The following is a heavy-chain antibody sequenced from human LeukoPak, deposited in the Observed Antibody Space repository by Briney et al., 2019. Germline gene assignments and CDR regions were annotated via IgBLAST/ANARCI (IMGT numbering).Heavy chain of an antibody. D-gene: IGHD6-13*01. J-gene: IGHJ5*02. Sequence: GGSLRLSCAASGFTFSSYAMSWVRQAPGKGLEWVLAISGSGGSTYYADSVKGRFTISRDNSKNTLYLQMNSLRAEDTAVYYCAKTDSSSWYVSNWFDPWGQGTLVTVSS. V-gene: IGHV3-23*01. CDR3: AKTDSSSWYVSNWFDP. CDR2: ISGSGGST. CDR1: GFTFSSYA.